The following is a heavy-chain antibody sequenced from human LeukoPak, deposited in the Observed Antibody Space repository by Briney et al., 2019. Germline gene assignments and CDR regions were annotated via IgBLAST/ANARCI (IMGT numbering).Heavy chain of an antibody. CDR2: IIPIFGTA. J-gene: IGHJ6*03. CDR1: GGTFSSYA. V-gene: IGHV1-69*05. Sequence: ASVKVSCKASGGTFSSYAISWMRQAPGQGLEWMGGIIPIFGTANYAQKFQGRVTITTDESTSTAYMELSSLRSEDTAVYYCARVVVVPAAIGAYYYYYMDVWGKGTTVTVSS. CDR3: ARVVVVPAAIGAYYYYYMDV. D-gene: IGHD2-2*02.